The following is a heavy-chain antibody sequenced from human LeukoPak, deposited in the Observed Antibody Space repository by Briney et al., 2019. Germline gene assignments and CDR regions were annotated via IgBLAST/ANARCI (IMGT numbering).Heavy chain of an antibody. CDR2: IYYSGST. CDR3: ARGLGYCSSTSCSWAYFDL. J-gene: IGHJ2*01. Sequence: SETLSLTCTVSGGSISSYYWSWIRQPPGKGLEWIGYIYYSGSTNYNPSLKSRVTISVDTSKNQFSLKLSSVTAADTAVYYCARGLGYCSSTSCSWAYFDLWGRGTLVTVSS. D-gene: IGHD2-2*01. V-gene: IGHV4-59*01. CDR1: GGSISSYY.